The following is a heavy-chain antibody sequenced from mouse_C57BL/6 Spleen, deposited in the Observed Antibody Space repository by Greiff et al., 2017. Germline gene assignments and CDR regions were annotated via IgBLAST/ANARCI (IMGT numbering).Heavy chain of an antibody. V-gene: IGHV1-54*01. D-gene: IGHD1-1*01. Sequence: VQLQQSGAELVRPGTSVKVSCKASGYAFTNYLIEWVKQRPGQGLEWIGVINPGSGGTNYNEKFKGKATLTADKSSSTAYIQLSSLTSDDSAVYFCAREGYYGSSPFAYWGQGTLVTVSA. CDR3: AREGYYGSSPFAY. J-gene: IGHJ3*01. CDR2: INPGSGGT. CDR1: GYAFTNYL.